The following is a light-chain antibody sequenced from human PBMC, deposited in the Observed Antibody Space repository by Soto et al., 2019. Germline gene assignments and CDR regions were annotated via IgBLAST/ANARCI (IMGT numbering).Light chain of an antibody. Sequence: QSALTQPASVSGSPGQSITISCTGTSSDVGGSNSVSWYQQHPGKAPKLIIFEVSNRPSGVSNRFSGSKSGDTASLTISGLHTEDEADIYCSSYTSSSTLYVFGTGTKLTVL. CDR1: SSDVGGSNS. J-gene: IGLJ1*01. CDR3: SSYTSSSTLYV. V-gene: IGLV2-14*01. CDR2: EVS.